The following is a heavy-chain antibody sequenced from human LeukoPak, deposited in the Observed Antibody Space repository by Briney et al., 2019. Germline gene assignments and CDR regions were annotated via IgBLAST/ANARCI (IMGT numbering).Heavy chain of an antibody. CDR3: ARRGYGDLDNWFDP. V-gene: IGHV1-2*02. CDR2: INPNSGGT. CDR1: GYTFTGYY. J-gene: IGHJ5*02. D-gene: IGHD4-17*01. Sequence: ASVKVSCKASGYTFTGYYMHWVRQAPGQGLEWMGWINPNSGGTNYAQNFQGRVTMTRDTSISTAYMELRSLRSDDTAVYYCARRGYGDLDNWFDPWGQGTLVTVSS.